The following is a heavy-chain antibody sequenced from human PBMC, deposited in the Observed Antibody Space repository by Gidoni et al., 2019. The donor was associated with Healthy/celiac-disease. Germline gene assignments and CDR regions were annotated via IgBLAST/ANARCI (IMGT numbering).Heavy chain of an antibody. J-gene: IGHJ6*02. Sequence: QVQLQESGPGLVKPSQTLSLSCTVSGCSISSGGYYWSWIPQHPGKGLEWIGYIYYSGSTYYNPSLKSRVTISVDTSKNQFSLKLSSVTAADTAVYYCARDAHCSSTSCAGSGYYGMDVWGQGTTVTVSS. V-gene: IGHV4-31*03. CDR2: IYYSGST. D-gene: IGHD2-2*01. CDR3: ARDAHCSSTSCAGSGYYGMDV. CDR1: GCSISSGGYY.